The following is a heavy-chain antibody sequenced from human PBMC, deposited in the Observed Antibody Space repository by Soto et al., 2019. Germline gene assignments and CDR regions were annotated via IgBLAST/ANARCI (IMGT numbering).Heavy chain of an antibody. J-gene: IGHJ5*02. D-gene: IGHD2-2*01. Sequence: GGSLRLSCAASGFTFSSYAMSWVRQAPGKGLEWVSAISGSGGSTYYADSVKGRFTISRDNSKNTLYLQMNSLRAEDTAVYYCAKFPIYCSSTSCPYNWFDPWGQGTLVTVSS. CDR2: ISGSGGST. CDR1: GFTFSSYA. V-gene: IGHV3-23*01. CDR3: AKFPIYCSSTSCPYNWFDP.